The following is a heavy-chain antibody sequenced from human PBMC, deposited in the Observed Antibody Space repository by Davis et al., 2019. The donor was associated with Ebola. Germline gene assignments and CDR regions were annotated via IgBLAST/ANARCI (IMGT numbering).Heavy chain of an antibody. V-gene: IGHV3-33*01. D-gene: IGHD3-16*01. CDR1: GFTFSSYG. CDR2: IWYDGSNK. J-gene: IGHJ4*02. CDR3: TTDLVEFGLGHY. Sequence: GESLKISCAASGFTFSSYGMHWVRQALGKGLEWVAVIWYDGSNKYYADSVKGRFTISRDNSKNTLYLQMNSLKTEDTAVYYCTTDLVEFGLGHYWGQGTLVTVSS.